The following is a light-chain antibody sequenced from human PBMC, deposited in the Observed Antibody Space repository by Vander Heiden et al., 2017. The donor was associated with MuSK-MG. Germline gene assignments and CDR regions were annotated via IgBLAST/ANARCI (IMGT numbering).Light chain of an antibody. CDR3: HSADNSGNYRV. V-gene: IGLV3-25*03. Sequence: SYELTQPPSVAVSPGQTARITCSGDTLPKKYAYWYQQKPGQAPVLVIYKDSERPSGIPERFSGSSSGTKVTVTITRVQAEDEADYYCHSADNSGNYRVFGGGTKRTVL. J-gene: IGLJ3*02. CDR2: KDS. CDR1: TLPKKY.